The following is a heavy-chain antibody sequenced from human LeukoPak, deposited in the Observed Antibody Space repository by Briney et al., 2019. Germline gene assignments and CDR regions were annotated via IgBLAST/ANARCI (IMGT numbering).Heavy chain of an antibody. CDR3: ARVTTAAWSDP. CDR2: IHKSGST. D-gene: IGHD4-11*01. Sequence: SETLSLTCTVSGGSISSGGYYWSWIRQPPGQGLEWIGYIHKSGSTYYNPSLESRVTISVDTSKNQFSLKLRSVTAADTAMYYCARVTTAAWSDPWGHGTPVTVSS. J-gene: IGHJ5*02. V-gene: IGHV4-31*03. CDR1: GGSISSGGYY.